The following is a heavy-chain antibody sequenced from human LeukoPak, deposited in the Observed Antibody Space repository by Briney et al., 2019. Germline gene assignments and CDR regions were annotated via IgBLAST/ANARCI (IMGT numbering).Heavy chain of an antibody. CDR3: TTISSTTQYYYYYYYMDV. V-gene: IGHV3-15*01. D-gene: IGHD2-2*01. J-gene: IGHJ6*03. CDR2: IKSKTDGGTT. Sequence: PGGSLRLSCAASGFTFSNAWMSWVRQAPGKGLEWVGRIKSKTDGGTTDYAAPVKGRFTISRDDSKNTLYLQMNSLKTEDTAVYYCTTISSTTQYYYYYYYMDVWGKGTTVTISS. CDR1: GFTFSNAW.